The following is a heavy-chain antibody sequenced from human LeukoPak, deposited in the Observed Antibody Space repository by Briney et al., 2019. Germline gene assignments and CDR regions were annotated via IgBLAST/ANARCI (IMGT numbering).Heavy chain of an antibody. J-gene: IGHJ3*02. Sequence: SETLSLTCTVSGGSISSYYWSWIRQPAGKGLEWIGRIYTSGSTNYNPSLKSRVTMSVDTSKNQFSLKLSSVTAADTAVYYCARDGRSIIMGLGGHAFDIWGQGTMVTVSS. CDR1: GGSISSYY. V-gene: IGHV4-4*07. CDR3: ARDGRSIIMGLGGHAFDI. CDR2: IYTSGST. D-gene: IGHD1-14*01.